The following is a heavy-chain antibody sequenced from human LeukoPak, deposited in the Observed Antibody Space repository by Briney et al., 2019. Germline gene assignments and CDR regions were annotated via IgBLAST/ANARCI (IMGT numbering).Heavy chain of an antibody. D-gene: IGHD5-18*01. CDR3: ASAKRGYSYGYPYYYYYMDV. Sequence: SETLSLTCTVSSGSISSGSYYWSWIRQPAGKGLEWIGRIYTSESTNYNPSLKSRVTISVDTSKNQFSLKLSSVTAADTAVYYCASAKRGYSYGYPYYYYYMDVWGKGTTVTVSS. V-gene: IGHV4-61*02. J-gene: IGHJ6*03. CDR1: SGSISSGSYY. CDR2: IYTSEST.